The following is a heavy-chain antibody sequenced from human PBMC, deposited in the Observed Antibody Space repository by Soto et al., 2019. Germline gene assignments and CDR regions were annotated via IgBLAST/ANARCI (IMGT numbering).Heavy chain of an antibody. CDR1: GFTFSTYW. V-gene: IGHV3-7*01. D-gene: IGHD1-26*01. CDR2: INQDGSDK. J-gene: IGHJ4*02. Sequence: VQLVESGGGLVQPGGSLRLSCAAPGFTFSTYWMSWVRQAPGKGLEWVANINQDGSDKYYVDSVKGRFTISRDNAKNSLYLQMNSLRAEDTAVYYCARAQYGIFDYWGQGTLVTVSS. CDR3: ARAQYGIFDY.